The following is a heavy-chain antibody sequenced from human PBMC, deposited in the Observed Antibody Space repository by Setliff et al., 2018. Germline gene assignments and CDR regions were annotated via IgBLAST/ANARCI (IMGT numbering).Heavy chain of an antibody. D-gene: IGHD2-8*01. Sequence: SETLSLTCTVSGGSISSYYWSWIRQPPGKGLEWIGYIYYGGSTNYNPSLNSRVTISVDTSKNQFSLKLSSVTAADTAVYYCAGQWRNDAFDIWGQGTMVTVSS. CDR3: AGQWRNDAFDI. CDR2: IYYGGST. CDR1: GGSISSYY. V-gene: IGHV4-59*01. J-gene: IGHJ3*02.